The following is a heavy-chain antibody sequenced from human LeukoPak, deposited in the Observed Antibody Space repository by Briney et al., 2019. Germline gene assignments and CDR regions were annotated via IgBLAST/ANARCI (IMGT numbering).Heavy chain of an antibody. CDR3: AKDPPMEYQLLGFDY. V-gene: IGHV3-21*01. D-gene: IGHD2-2*01. J-gene: IGHJ4*02. CDR2: IDPSSTYI. Sequence: GGSLRLSCAASGFTFSSYAMNWVRQARGKGREGVSAIDPSSTYIYNADSVKGRFTISRDNAENSLYLQMNSLRVEDTAVYYCAKDPPMEYQLLGFDYWGQGTLVTVSS. CDR1: GFTFSSYA.